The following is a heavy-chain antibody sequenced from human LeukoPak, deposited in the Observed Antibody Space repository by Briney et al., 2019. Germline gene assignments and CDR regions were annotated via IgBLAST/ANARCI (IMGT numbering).Heavy chain of an antibody. CDR2: IWYDGSNE. CDR3: ARSSSSGYLNPDY. D-gene: IGHD3-22*01. Sequence: GGSLRLSCAASGFTFNTYGMHWVRQSPGKGLEWVAVIWYDGSNEYYADSVKGRFTISRDNSKNTLYLQMNSLRAEDTAVYYCARSSSSGYLNPDYWGQGTLVTVSS. J-gene: IGHJ4*02. CDR1: GFTFNTYG. V-gene: IGHV3-33*01.